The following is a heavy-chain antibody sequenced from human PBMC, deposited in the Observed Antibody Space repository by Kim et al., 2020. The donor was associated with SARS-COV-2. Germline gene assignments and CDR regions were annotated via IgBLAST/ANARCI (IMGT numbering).Heavy chain of an antibody. CDR3: AKDPHLDYSNNYYYYYMDV. J-gene: IGHJ6*03. D-gene: IGHD4-4*01. Sequence: GRFTISRDKSKKTLYLQMNSLRAEDTAVYYCAKDPHLDYSNNYYYYYMDVWGKGTPVTVSS. V-gene: IGHV3-23*01.